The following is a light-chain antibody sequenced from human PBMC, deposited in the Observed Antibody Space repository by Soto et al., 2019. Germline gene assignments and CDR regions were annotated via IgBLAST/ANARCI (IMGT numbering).Light chain of an antibody. V-gene: IGLV1-44*01. J-gene: IGLJ1*01. CDR2: SNS. CDR1: SSNIGSNT. Sequence: QSVLTQPPSASGTPGQRVTISCSGSSSNIGSNTVNWYQQLPGAAPKLLIYSNSQRPAGVPDRFSGSKSGTSASLAISGLQSEDEADYYCAAWDDSPNANNYVFGTGTKLTVL. CDR3: AAWDDSPNANNYV.